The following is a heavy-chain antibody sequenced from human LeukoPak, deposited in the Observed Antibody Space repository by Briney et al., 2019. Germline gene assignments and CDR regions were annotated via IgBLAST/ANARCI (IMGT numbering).Heavy chain of an antibody. CDR2: IGISSGNT. Sequence: GGSLTLSCAASGFTFSSYSMNWVRQAPGKGLEWISYIGISSGNTKYADSVKGRFTISGDKAKNSVYLQMNSLRVEDTAVYYCARDTNYAFDNWGQGTLVTVSS. D-gene: IGHD5-24*01. J-gene: IGHJ4*02. CDR1: GFTFSSYS. CDR3: ARDTNYAFDN. V-gene: IGHV3-48*01.